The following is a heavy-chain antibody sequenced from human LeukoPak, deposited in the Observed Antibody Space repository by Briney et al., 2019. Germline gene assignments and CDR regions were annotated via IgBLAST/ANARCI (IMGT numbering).Heavy chain of an antibody. D-gene: IGHD5-12*01. V-gene: IGHV4-59*01. J-gene: IGHJ4*02. CDR2: IYYSGST. CDR1: GGSISSYS. Sequence: PSETLSLTCTVSGGSISSYSWSWIRQPPGKGLEWIGYIYYSGSTNYNPSLKNRVTISVDTSKNQFSLKLSSVTAADTAVYYCARVAVATRLGYFDYWGQGTLVTVSS. CDR3: ARVAVATRLGYFDY.